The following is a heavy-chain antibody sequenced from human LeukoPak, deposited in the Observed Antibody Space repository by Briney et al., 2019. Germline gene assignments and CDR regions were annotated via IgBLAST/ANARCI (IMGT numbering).Heavy chain of an antibody. Sequence: GASVKVSCKASGGTFSSYAISWVRQAPGQGLEWVGWISPYNGNTNFAQKLQGRVTMTTDTSTSTAYLELRSLRSDDTAVYYCARGETRNDYWGQGTLVTVSS. V-gene: IGHV1-18*01. J-gene: IGHJ4*02. CDR1: GGTFSSYA. D-gene: IGHD3-16*01. CDR2: ISPYNGNT. CDR3: ARGETRNDY.